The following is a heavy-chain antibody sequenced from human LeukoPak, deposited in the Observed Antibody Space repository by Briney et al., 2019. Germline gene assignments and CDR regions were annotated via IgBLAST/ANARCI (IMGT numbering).Heavy chain of an antibody. CDR3: ARALIYYLPDY. D-gene: IGHD1-26*01. Sequence: GGSLRLSCAASGFTFSSYAMTWVRQAPGKGLEWVSYISSSSSTIYYADSVKGRFTISRDNAKNSLYLQMNSLRAEDTAVYYCARALIYYLPDYWGQGTLVTVSS. CDR1: GFTFSSYA. J-gene: IGHJ4*02. V-gene: IGHV3-48*04. CDR2: ISSSSSTI.